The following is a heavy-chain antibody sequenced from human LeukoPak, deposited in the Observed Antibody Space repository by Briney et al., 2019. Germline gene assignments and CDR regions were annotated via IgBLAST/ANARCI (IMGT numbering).Heavy chain of an antibody. CDR2: IGYTGST. D-gene: IGHD5-12*01. CDR1: GFTFSRFA. CDR3: AKDLGEGAYDWSRYYFDY. V-gene: IGHV3-23*01. Sequence: PGGSLRLSCAASGFTFSRFAMSWVRLAPGKGLDWVSTIGYTGSTYYADSVKGRFTVSRDDSETTLYLQMNSLRAEDTAVYYCAKDLGEGAYDWSRYYFDYWGQGTLVTVSS. J-gene: IGHJ4*02.